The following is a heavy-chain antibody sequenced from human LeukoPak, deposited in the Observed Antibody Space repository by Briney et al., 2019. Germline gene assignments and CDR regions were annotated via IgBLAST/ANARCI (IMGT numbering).Heavy chain of an antibody. Sequence: SETLSLTCTVSGVSISSYYWSWIRQPPGKGLEWIGYIYYSGSTNYNPSLKSRVTISVDTSKNQFSLKLSSVTAADTAVYYCARSPAHYYDSSGYSLGYFDYWGQGTLVTVSS. CDR3: ARSPAHYYDSSGYSLGYFDY. V-gene: IGHV4-59*08. D-gene: IGHD3-22*01. CDR1: GVSISSYY. CDR2: IYYSGST. J-gene: IGHJ4*02.